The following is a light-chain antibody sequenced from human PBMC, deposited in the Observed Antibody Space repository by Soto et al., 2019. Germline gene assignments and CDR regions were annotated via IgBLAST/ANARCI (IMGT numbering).Light chain of an antibody. J-gene: IGKJ5*01. CDR1: QSVSSGS. Sequence: EIGLTQSPGTLSLSPGERATLSCRASQSVSSGSLACYQQKPGQSPRLRIYGVSMRATGIPDRFSGSGSGTDFTITISRLEPEDFAVYYCQQYGSSFTFGQGTRLEIK. V-gene: IGKV3-20*01. CDR3: QQYGSSFT. CDR2: GVS.